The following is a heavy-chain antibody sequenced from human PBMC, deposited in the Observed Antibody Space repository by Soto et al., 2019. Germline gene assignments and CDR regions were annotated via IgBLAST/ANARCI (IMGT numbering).Heavy chain of an antibody. CDR1: GNSFSNNW. Sequence: PGESLKISCKGSGNSFSNNWIGWVRQKPGKGLEWMGIIYAVDSDTKYSPSFQGQVTISADKSISTAYLQWSSLEASDTATYYCATLDRSNSWSGFDYWGQGTLVTVSS. D-gene: IGHD6-19*01. CDR2: IYAVDSDT. J-gene: IGHJ4*02. CDR3: ATLDRSNSWSGFDY. V-gene: IGHV5-51*01.